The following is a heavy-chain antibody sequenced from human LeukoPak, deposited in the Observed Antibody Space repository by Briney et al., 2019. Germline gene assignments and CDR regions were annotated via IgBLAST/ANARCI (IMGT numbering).Heavy chain of an antibody. J-gene: IGHJ4*02. D-gene: IGHD3-10*01. CDR1: GFTFSSYE. V-gene: IGHV3-48*03. CDR3: ARTSGSYDN. Sequence: HPGGSLRLSCAVSGFTFSSYEMNWVRQAPGKGLEWASYISGRGSTIYYADSVKGRFTISRDNAKNSLYLQMNSLRVEDTALYYYARTSGSYDNWGQGTLVTVSS. CDR2: ISGRGSTI.